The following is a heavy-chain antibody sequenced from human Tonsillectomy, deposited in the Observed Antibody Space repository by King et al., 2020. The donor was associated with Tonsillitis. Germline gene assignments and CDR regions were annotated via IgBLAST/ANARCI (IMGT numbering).Heavy chain of an antibody. Sequence: VQLVESGGGLVQPGGSLKLSCAASGFTFSGSAMHWVRQASGKGLEWVGRIRSKANSYATAYAASVKGRFTISRDDSKNTAYLQMNSLKTEDTAVYYCTTDDILNGYNHYYGMDVGGQGTTVTVSS. CDR2: IRSKANSYAT. V-gene: IGHV3-73*02. CDR3: TTDDILNGYNHYYGMDV. D-gene: IGHD3-9*01. CDR1: GFTFSGSA. J-gene: IGHJ6*02.